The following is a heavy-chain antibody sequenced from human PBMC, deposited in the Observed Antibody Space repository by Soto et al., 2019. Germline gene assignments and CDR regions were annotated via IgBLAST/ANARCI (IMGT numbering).Heavy chain of an antibody. D-gene: IGHD6-19*01. CDR2: ISGSGGST. J-gene: IGHJ4*02. CDR3: ARSNNSGFVDY. V-gene: IGHV3-23*01. Sequence: GGSLRLSCAASGFTFSNYAMSWVRQAPGKGLEWVSSISGSGGSTYYADSVKGRFTISRDDSKNFLYLQMSSLKIEDTAVYYCARSNNSGFVDYWGQGALVTVSS. CDR1: GFTFSNYA.